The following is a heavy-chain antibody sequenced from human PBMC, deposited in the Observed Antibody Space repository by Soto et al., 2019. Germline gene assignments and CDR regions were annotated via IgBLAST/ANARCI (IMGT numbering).Heavy chain of an antibody. CDR3: ARASVTNDWFDP. D-gene: IGHD4-17*01. V-gene: IGHV1-3*05. CDR1: GYTFTSYA. J-gene: IGHJ5*02. CDR2: INAGNGNT. Sequence: QVQLVQSGAEEKKPGASVKVSCKASGYTFTSYAMHWVRQAPGQRLEWMGWINAGNGNTKYSQKFQGRVTITRDTSASTAYMELSSLRSEDTAVYYCARASVTNDWFDPWGQGTLVTVSS.